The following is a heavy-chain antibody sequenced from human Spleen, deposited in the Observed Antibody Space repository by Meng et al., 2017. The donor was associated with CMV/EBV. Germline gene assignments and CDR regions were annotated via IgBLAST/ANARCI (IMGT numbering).Heavy chain of an antibody. CDR1: GYTFIDYY. CDR2: INPNSGGT. V-gene: IGHV1-2*02. CDR3: ARGPRYCSRGSCYQDF. J-gene: IGHJ4*02. D-gene: IGHD2-15*01. Sequence: SGYTFIDYYIHWVRQAPGQGLEWMGWINPNSGGTNSPQKFQGRITMTRDTSISTAYMELRRLRSDDTAVYFCARGPRYCSRGSCYQDFWGQGTLVTV.